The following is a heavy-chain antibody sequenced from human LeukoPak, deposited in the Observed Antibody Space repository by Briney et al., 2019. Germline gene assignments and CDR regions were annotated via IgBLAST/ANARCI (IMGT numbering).Heavy chain of an antibody. CDR2: TYYRFKWSF. CDR1: GDSIFTNNVA. J-gene: IGHJ4*02. V-gene: IGHV6-1*01. D-gene: IGHD6-6*01. CDR3: ARGKYTSFDN. Sequence: SQTLSLSCAISGDSIFTNNVAWNWIRQSPSRGLERLGRTYYRFKWSFDSAVSVKSRITINADTSKNQFSLQLSSVTPEDTAVYYCARGKYTSFDNWGQGTLVTVSS.